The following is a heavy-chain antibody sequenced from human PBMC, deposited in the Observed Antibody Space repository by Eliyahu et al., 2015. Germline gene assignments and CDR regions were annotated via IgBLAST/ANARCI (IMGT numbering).Heavy chain of an antibody. CDR2: IIPIFGTA. Sequence: QVQLVQXGAEVKKPGSSVKVSCKASXGTXXSXXXXXVRQAPGQGLEWMGGIIPIFGTANYAQKFQGRVTITADESTSTAYMELSSLRSEDTAVYYCARALRSEDSSGYFFPYGMDVWGQGTTVTVSS. CDR1: XGTXXSXX. D-gene: IGHD3-22*01. V-gene: IGHV1-69*01. J-gene: IGHJ6*02. CDR3: ARALRSEDSSGYFFPYGMDV.